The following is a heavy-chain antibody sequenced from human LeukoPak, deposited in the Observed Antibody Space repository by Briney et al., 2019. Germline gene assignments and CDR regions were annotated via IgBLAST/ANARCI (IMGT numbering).Heavy chain of an antibody. J-gene: IGHJ4*02. V-gene: IGHV4-59*01. CDR1: GGSISTYY. Sequence: SETLSVTCTVSGGSISTYYWSWIRQPPGKGLEWIGYIYYSGSTNYNPSLKSRVTISVDTSKNQFSLKLSSVTAADTAVYYCARGGSGSSDYWGQGTLVTVSS. CDR2: IYYSGST. CDR3: ARGGSGSSDY. D-gene: IGHD1-26*01.